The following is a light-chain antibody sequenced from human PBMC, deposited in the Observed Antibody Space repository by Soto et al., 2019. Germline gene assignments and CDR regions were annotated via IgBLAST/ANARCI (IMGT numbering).Light chain of an antibody. Sequence: QSVLTQPPSASGTPGQRVAISCSGNSSNIGSNSVNWYQHLPGTAPKLLVYSNNRRPSGVPDRISGSKSGASAFLAFSGLQSEDEAEYFCAAWDDSLNGWVFGGGTKVTVL. CDR2: SNN. V-gene: IGLV1-44*01. J-gene: IGLJ3*02. CDR1: SSNIGSNS. CDR3: AAWDDSLNGWV.